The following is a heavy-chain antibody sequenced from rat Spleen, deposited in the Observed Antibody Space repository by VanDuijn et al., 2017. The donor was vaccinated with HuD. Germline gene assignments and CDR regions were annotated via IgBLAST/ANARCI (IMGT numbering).Heavy chain of an antibody. V-gene: IGHV5-27*01. J-gene: IGHJ2*01. CDR2: ISTGGGST. CDR1: GFTFSDYY. D-gene: IGHD5-1*01. CDR3: TTFRTGNGY. Sequence: EVQLVESDGGLVQPGRSLKLSCAASGFTFSDYYMAWVRQAPTKGLEWVAYISTGGGSTYYRDSVKGRFTISRDNAKSTLYLQMDSLRSEDTATYYCTTFRTGNGYWGQGVMVTVSS.